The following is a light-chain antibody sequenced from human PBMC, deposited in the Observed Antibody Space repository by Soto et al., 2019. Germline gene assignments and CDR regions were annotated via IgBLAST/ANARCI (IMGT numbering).Light chain of an antibody. J-gene: IGKJ2*01. CDR1: QSVSSN. V-gene: IGKV3-15*01. Sequence: EIVMTQSPATLSVSPGERATLSCRASQSVSSNLAWYQQKPGQAPRLLIYGASTRATGIPARFSGSGSGTEFTLTISSLQSEDFAVYYCQQYGSPPPYTFGQGTKLEIK. CDR2: GAS. CDR3: QQYGSPPPYT.